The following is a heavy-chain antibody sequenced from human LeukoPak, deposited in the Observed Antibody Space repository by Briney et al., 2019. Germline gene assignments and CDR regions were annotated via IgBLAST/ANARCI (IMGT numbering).Heavy chain of an antibody. CDR1: GFTLSGYN. J-gene: IGHJ5*02. V-gene: IGHV3-21*01. CDR2: ISASSSFI. Sequence: GGSLRLSCACGFTLSGYNMNWVRQAPGKGLEWVASISASSSFIYYSDSVRGRFTISRDNPKKSLYLQMNNLRVEDTAVYFCAAAPELPGWFDPWSQGALVTVSS. D-gene: IGHD1-14*01. CDR3: AAAPELPGWFDP.